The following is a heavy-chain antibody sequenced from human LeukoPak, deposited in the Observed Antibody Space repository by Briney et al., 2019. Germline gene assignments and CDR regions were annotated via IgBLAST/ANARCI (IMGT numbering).Heavy chain of an antibody. Sequence: QSGGSLRLSRAASGFTFSSYWMSWVRQAPGKGLEWVSAISGSGGSTYYTDSVKGRFTISRDNSKNTLYLQMNSLRAEDTAVYYCAKEYYDFWSGYPHDYWGQGTLVTVSS. CDR3: AKEYYDFWSGYPHDY. D-gene: IGHD3-3*01. CDR2: ISGSGGST. V-gene: IGHV3-23*01. CDR1: GFTFSSYW. J-gene: IGHJ4*02.